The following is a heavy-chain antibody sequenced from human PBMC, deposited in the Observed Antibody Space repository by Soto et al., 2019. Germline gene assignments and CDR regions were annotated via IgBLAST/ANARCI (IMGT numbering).Heavy chain of an antibody. CDR3: AKDSTGTAFYYYMDV. CDR2: ISWNSGSI. J-gene: IGHJ6*03. Sequence: GGSLRLSCAASGVTFDDYAMHWVRQAPGKGLEWVSGISWNSGSIGYADSVKGRFTISRDNAKNSLYLQMNSLRAEDTALYYCAKDSTGTAFYYYMDVWGKGTTVTVSS. V-gene: IGHV3-9*01. CDR1: GVTFDDYA. D-gene: IGHD1-1*01.